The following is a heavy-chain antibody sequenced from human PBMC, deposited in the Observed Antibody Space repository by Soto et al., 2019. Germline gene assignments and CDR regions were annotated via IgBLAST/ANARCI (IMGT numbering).Heavy chain of an antibody. CDR1: GYTFSRHA. V-gene: IGHV3-33*01. Sequence: QVQLAESGGGVVQPGRSLRLSCTASGYTFSRHAIHWVRQAPGKGLEWVAQVWSDGSHIYYADSVRGRFTVSRDNSKKAVDVQMNSMRGDDTAMYYRASAAQESACHAMDVWGRGTSVIVYS. CDR3: ASAAQESACHAMDV. D-gene: IGHD2-15*01. CDR2: VWSDGSHI. J-gene: IGHJ6*02.